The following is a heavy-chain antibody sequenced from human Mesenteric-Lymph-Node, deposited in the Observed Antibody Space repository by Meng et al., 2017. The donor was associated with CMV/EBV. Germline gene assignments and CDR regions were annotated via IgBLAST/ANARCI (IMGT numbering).Heavy chain of an antibody. V-gene: IGHV3-21*01. CDR2: ISSSSSYI. CDR3: AKVSDWNYGFDP. D-gene: IGHD1-7*01. J-gene: IGHJ5*02. Sequence: GESLKISCAASGFTFSSYSMNWVRQAPGKGLEWVSSISSSSSYIYYADSVKGRFTISRDNAENTLYLQMTSLRAEDTALYYCAKVSDWNYGFDPWGQGTLVTVSS. CDR1: GFTFSSYS.